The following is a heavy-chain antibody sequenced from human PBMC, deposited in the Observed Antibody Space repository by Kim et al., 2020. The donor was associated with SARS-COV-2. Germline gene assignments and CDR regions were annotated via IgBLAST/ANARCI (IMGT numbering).Heavy chain of an antibody. CDR1: GFTFSSYG. D-gene: IGHD2-15*01. Sequence: GGSLRLSCAASGFTFSSYGMHWVRQAPGKGLEWVAVISYDGSNKYYADSVKGRFTISRDNSKNTLYRQMNSLRAEDTAVYYCAKGGGSTHIDYWGQGTLVTVSS. CDR3: AKGGGSTHIDY. V-gene: IGHV3-30*18. CDR2: ISYDGSNK. J-gene: IGHJ4*02.